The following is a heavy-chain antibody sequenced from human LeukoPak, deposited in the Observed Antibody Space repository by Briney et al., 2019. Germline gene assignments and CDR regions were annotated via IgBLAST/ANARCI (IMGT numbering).Heavy chain of an antibody. CDR1: GGSISSGGYY. CDR3: ARGDFWSGPYNWFDP. D-gene: IGHD3-3*01. CDR2: IYYSGST. V-gene: IGHV4-31*03. J-gene: IGHJ5*02. Sequence: SQTLSLTCTVSGGSISSGGYYCSWIRQHPGKGLEWIGYIYYSGSTYYNPSLKSRVTISVDTSKNQFSLKLSSVTAADTAVYYCARGDFWSGPYNWFDPWGQGTLVTVSS.